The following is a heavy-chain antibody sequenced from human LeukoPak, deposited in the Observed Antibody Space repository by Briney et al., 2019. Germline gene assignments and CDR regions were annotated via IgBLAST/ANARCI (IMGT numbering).Heavy chain of an antibody. CDR3: AREWADYGSGSYYRRDYFDY. Sequence: GGSLRLSCAASGFTFSSYSMNWVRQAPGKGLEWVSSTSSSSSYIYYADSVKGRFTISRDNAKNSLYLQMNSLRAEDTAVYYCAREWADYGSGSYYRRDYFDYWGQGTLVTVSS. CDR1: GFTFSSYS. V-gene: IGHV3-21*01. CDR2: TSSSSSYI. D-gene: IGHD3-10*01. J-gene: IGHJ4*02.